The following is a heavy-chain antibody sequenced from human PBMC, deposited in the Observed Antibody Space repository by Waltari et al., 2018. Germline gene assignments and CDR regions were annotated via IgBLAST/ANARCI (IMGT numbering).Heavy chain of an antibody. CDR1: GYTFTGYY. CDR2: INPNSGGT. V-gene: IGHV1-2*02. CDR3: ARVRSYCTGGVCYHDAFDI. Sequence: QVQLVQSGAEVKKPGASVKVSCKASGYTFTGYYMHWVRQAPGQGLEWMGWINPNSGGTNYAQKLQGRVTMTRDTSISTAYMELSRLRSDDTAVYYCARVRSYCTGGVCYHDAFDIWGQGTMVTVSS. J-gene: IGHJ3*02. D-gene: IGHD2-8*02.